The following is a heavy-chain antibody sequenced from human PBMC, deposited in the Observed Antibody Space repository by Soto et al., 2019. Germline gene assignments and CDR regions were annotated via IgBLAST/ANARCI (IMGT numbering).Heavy chain of an antibody. D-gene: IGHD4-17*01. CDR1: GLTFSSYS. Sequence: VGSLRLSCAASGLTFSSYSMNWVRKTPGKGLEWVSYISSSSSTIYYADSVKGRFTISRDNAKNSLYLQMNSLRAEDTAVYYCARDRAVTKPGHYYYYMDVWGNRTTVMSP. CDR3: ARDRAVTKPGHYYYYMDV. J-gene: IGHJ6*03. CDR2: ISSSSSTI. V-gene: IGHV3-48*01.